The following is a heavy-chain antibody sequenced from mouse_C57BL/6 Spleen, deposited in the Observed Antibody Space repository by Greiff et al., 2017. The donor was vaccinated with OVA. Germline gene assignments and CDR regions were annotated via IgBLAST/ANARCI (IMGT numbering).Heavy chain of an antibody. Sequence: VQLQQSGAELVRPGASVTLSCKASGYTFTDYEMHWVKQTPVHGLEWIGAIDPETGGTAYNQKFKGKAILTADKSSSTAYMELRSLTSEDSAVYYCTGWSNWGRFAYWGQGTLVTVSA. D-gene: IGHD4-1*02. CDR1: GYTFTDYE. V-gene: IGHV1-15*01. CDR2: IDPETGGT. J-gene: IGHJ3*01. CDR3: TGWSNWGRFAY.